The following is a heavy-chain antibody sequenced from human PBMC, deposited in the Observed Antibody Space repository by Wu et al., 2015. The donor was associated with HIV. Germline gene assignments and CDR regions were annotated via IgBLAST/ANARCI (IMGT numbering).Heavy chain of an antibody. CDR1: GYTFTSYY. CDR2: INPSGGST. J-gene: IGHJ3*02. Sequence: QVQLVQSGAEVKKPGASVKVSCKASGYTFTSYYMHWVRQAPGQGLEWMGIINPSGGSTSYAQKFQGRVTMTRDTSTSTVYMELSSLRSEDTAVYYCAATVTTRDAFDIWGQGTNGHRLF. CDR3: AATVTTRDAFDI. D-gene: IGHD4-11*01. V-gene: IGHV1-46*01.